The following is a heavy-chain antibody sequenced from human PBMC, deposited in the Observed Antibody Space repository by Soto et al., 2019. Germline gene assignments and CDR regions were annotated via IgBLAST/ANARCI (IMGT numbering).Heavy chain of an antibody. J-gene: IGHJ4*02. CDR2: INPNSGGT. V-gene: IGHV1-2*02. Sequence: AASVKVSCKASGYTFTGYYMHWVRQAPGQGLEWMGWINPNSGGTNYAQKFQGRVTMTRDTSISTAYMELSRLRSDDTAVYYCALAVAGTVIYFDYWGQGTLVTVSS. D-gene: IGHD6-19*01. CDR1: GYTFTGYY. CDR3: ALAVAGTVIYFDY.